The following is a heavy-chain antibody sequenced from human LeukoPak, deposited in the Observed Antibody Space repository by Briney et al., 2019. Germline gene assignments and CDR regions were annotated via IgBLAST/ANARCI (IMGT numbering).Heavy chain of an antibody. CDR1: GGSISSGGYS. V-gene: IGHV4-30-4*07. Sequence: SETLSLTCAVSGGSISSGGYSWSWIRQPPGKGLEWIGYIYYSGSTYYNPSLKSRVTISVDTSKNQFSLKLSSVTAADTAVYYCARGGDYYDSSGYDFDYWGQGTLVTVSS. J-gene: IGHJ4*02. D-gene: IGHD3-22*01. CDR3: ARGGDYYDSSGYDFDY. CDR2: IYYSGST.